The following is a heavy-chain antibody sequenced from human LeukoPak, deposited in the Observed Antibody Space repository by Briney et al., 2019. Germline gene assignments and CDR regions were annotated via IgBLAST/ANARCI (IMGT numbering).Heavy chain of an antibody. Sequence: PGGSLRLSCAASGFTFSSYGMHWVRQAPGKGLEWVAFIRYDGSNKYYADSVKGRFTISRDNSKNTLYLQMNSLRAEDTAVYYCAKDRRGYCSSTSCWGDFDYWGQGTLVTVSS. D-gene: IGHD2-2*03. V-gene: IGHV3-30*02. CDR3: AKDRRGYCSSTSCWGDFDY. CDR1: GFTFSSYG. J-gene: IGHJ4*02. CDR2: IRYDGSNK.